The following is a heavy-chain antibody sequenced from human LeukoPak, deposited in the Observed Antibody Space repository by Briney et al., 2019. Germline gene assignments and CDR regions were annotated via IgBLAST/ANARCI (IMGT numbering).Heavy chain of an antibody. V-gene: IGHV3-23*01. J-gene: IGHJ4*02. CDR1: GFTFSNYA. CDR3: ARAVVVPAAIRY. Sequence: GGSLRLSCAASGFTFSNYALSWVRLAPGKGLEWVSAISATHGTTYYADSVEGRFTISRDNSKNTLFLQMNSLRVEDTATYYCARAVVVPAAIRYWGQGTLVTVSS. D-gene: IGHD2-2*01. CDR2: ISATHGTT.